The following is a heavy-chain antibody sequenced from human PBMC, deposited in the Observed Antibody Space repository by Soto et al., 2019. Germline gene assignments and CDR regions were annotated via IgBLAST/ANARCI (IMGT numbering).Heavy chain of an antibody. CDR3: ARKSLSTLNWFDP. D-gene: IGHD2-2*01. CDR2: INADYGNT. CDR1: GYTFTNYG. V-gene: IGHV1-18*04. J-gene: IGHJ5*02. Sequence: QLQLVQSGTELQKHGASVKVSCKASGYTFTNYGITWVRQAPGQGLEWMGWINADYGNTNYEQKFQRRVTKTTDTSTNTAYMELRSLRTDDTAVYNCARKSLSTLNWFDPWCQGTLVTVSS.